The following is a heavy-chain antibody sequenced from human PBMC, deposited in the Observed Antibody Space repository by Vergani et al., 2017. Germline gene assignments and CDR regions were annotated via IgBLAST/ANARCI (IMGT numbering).Heavy chain of an antibody. J-gene: IGHJ4*02. CDR2: ISFDGTNE. D-gene: IGHD2-2*02. CDR3: VTDRGLCAGGRCYTEAWDY. Sequence: QVQLVESGGGVVQPGTSLRLSCVVSGFALNRHAMYWVRQAPGKGLEWVVGISFDGTNESYPDLLKGRLTISRDIAKNTLYLQVRSLRLEDTGVYHCVTDRGLCAGGRCYTEAWDYWGQGTPVTVSS. V-gene: IGHV3-30-3*01. CDR1: GFALNRHA.